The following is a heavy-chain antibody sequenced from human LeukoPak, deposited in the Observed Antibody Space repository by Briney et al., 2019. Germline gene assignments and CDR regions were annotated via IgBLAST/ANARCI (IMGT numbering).Heavy chain of an antibody. D-gene: IGHD2-15*01. Sequence: PSETLSLTCSVSGDSISSYYWSWIRQPPGKGLEWIGYIYSSGSAKYNPSLKSRVTLSIDTSRNQFPLTVYSVTAADTAMYYCARHPRSCSGGGTCYSWFDASGQGTLVTVSS. V-gene: IGHV4-59*08. CDR3: ARHPRSCSGGGTCYSWFDA. J-gene: IGHJ5*02. CDR1: GDSISSYY. CDR2: IYSSGSA.